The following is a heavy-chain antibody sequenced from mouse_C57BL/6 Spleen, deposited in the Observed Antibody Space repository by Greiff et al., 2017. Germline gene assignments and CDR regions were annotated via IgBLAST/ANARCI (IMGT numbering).Heavy chain of an antibody. CDR2: INPSNGGP. J-gene: IGHJ2*01. Sequence: VQLQQPGTELVKPGASVKLSCKASGYTFTSYWMHWVKQRPGQGLEWIGNINPSNGGPNYNEKFKSKATLTVDKSASTAYMQLSSLTSEVSAFYYCARGGITTVGWDYGGQGTTLTVSS. D-gene: IGHD1-1*01. V-gene: IGHV1-53*01. CDR3: ARGGITTVGWDY. CDR1: GYTFTSYW.